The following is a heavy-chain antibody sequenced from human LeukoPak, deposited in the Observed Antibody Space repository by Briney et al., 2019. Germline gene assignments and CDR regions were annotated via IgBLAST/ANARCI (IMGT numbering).Heavy chain of an antibody. D-gene: IGHD5-24*01. CDR2: ISGSTGSRGNT. Sequence: PGGSLRLSCAASGFNFRNYLMSGVRQAPGKGLEWVSTISGSTGSRGNTYYADSVKGRFTISRDNSKNTLYLQMNSLRAEDTAVYYCLRDGWGSLLDYWGQGTLVTVSS. J-gene: IGHJ4*02. V-gene: IGHV3-23*01. CDR3: LRDGWGSLLDY. CDR1: GFNFRNYL.